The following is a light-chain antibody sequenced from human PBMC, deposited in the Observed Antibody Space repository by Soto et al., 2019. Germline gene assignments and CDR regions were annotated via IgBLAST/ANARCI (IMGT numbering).Light chain of an antibody. CDR3: QQYGGSPLT. J-gene: IGKJ4*01. Sequence: EIVLTQSPGTLSVAPGERATLSCRASQSVSSTYLAWYQQKPGQAARLLIYGASSRATDIPDKFSGSGSGTDFALTISRLDPEDFAVYYCQQYGGSPLTFGGGTKVEIK. V-gene: IGKV3-20*01. CDR2: GAS. CDR1: QSVSSTY.